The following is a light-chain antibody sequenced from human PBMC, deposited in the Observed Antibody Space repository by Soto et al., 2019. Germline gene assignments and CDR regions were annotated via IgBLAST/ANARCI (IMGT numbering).Light chain of an antibody. CDR1: QYINTR. Sequence: EIVMTQSPATLSVSPGERVTLSCRASQYINTRLAWYQHRPGQAPRLLIYQTSIRAAGIPARFSASGSGTDFALTISGVQPEDFALYYCHQRQSWPRTFGQGTKVDIK. V-gene: IGKV3D-15*01. J-gene: IGKJ1*01. CDR3: HQRQSWPRT. CDR2: QTS.